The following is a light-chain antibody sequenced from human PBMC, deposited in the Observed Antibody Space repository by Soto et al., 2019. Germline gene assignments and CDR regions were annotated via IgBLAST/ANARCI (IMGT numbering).Light chain of an antibody. CDR1: SSDVGSNHY. V-gene: IGLV2-8*01. Sequence: GQSVTLSCTGTSSDVGSNHYVSWYQHHPGRAPKLIIYEDTKRPSGIPDRFSGSKSGDTASLTVSGLLAEDEADYYCCSYAGINNFEVFGGGTQLTVL. CDR2: EDT. CDR3: CSYAGINNFEV. J-gene: IGLJ2*01.